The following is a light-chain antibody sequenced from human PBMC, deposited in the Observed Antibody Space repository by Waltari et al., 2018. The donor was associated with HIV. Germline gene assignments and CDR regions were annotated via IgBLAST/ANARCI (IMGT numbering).Light chain of an antibody. Sequence: QSALTQPASVSGYPGQSITISCTGNSSDVGSHKHFSWYQQHPGKAPRLIIYEVSKRPSGVSNRYSASKSGKTASLTVSGLRAEDEADYYCSSYAGSSTFVIFGGGTKLTVL. CDR1: SSDVGSHKH. CDR2: EVS. CDR3: SSYAGSSTFVI. J-gene: IGLJ2*01. V-gene: IGLV2-23*02.